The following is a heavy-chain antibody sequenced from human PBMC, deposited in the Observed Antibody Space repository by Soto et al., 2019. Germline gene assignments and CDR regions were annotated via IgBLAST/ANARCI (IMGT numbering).Heavy chain of an antibody. V-gene: IGHV1-69*06. CDR1: GGTFSSYA. J-gene: IGHJ6*02. D-gene: IGHD2-15*01. CDR2: IIPIFGTT. CDR3: ARESRYCSGGSCYRYYGMDV. Sequence: QVQLVQSGAEVKKPGSSVKVSCKASGGTFSSYAISWVRQAPGQGLEWMGGIIPIFGTTNYAQKFQGRVTITADKSTSTAYMDLSSLRSEDTAVYYCARESRYCSGGSCYRYYGMDVWGQGNTVTVSS.